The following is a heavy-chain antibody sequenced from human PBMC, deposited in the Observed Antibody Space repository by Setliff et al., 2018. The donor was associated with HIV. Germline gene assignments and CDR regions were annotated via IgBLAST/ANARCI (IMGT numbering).Heavy chain of an antibody. CDR1: GASISSTSYY. CDR3: ARGARLLAGYSDRWDYYYMAV. V-gene: IGHV4-39*07. CDR2: IYYSGST. Sequence: SETLSLTCAVSGASISSTSYYWGWVRQPPGKGLEWIGSIYYSGSTHYNPSLKSRFTISVDTSKNQFSLKVNSVTAADTAVYYCARGARLLAGYSDRWDYYYMAVWGKGTTVTVSS. D-gene: IGHD6-13*01. J-gene: IGHJ6*03.